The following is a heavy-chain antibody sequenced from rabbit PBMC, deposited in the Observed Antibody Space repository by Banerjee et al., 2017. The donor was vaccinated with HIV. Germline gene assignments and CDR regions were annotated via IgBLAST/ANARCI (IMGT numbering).Heavy chain of an antibody. V-gene: IGHV1S40*01. CDR2: IYAGNSGST. CDR1: GFSFSSSDY. CDR3: ARGSAAMTMVITGFYFNL. J-gene: IGHJ4*01. D-gene: IGHD2-1*01. Sequence: QSLEESGGDLVKPGASLTLTCTASGFSFSSSDYMCWVRQAPGKGLECIACIYAGNSGSTYYASWAKGRFTISKTSSTTVTLQMTSLTAADTATYFCARGSAAMTMVITGFYFNLWGPGPLVTVS.